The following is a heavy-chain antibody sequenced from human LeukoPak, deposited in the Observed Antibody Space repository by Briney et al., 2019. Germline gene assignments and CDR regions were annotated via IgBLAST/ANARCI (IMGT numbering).Heavy chain of an antibody. CDR2: ISTSSSYI. CDR3: AREYDRLYTYGQNIY. D-gene: IGHD5-18*01. J-gene: IGHJ4*02. V-gene: IGHV3-21*01. CDR1: GFTFSTYS. Sequence: GGSLRLSCAASGFTFSTYSMNWVRQAPGKGLEWVSSISTSSSYIYYADSVKGRFTISRDNAKNSPYLQMNSLRAEDTAVYYCAREYDRLYTYGQNIYWGQGTLVTVSS.